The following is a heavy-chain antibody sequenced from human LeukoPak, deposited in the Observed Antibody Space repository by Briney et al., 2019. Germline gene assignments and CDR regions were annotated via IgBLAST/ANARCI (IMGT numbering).Heavy chain of an antibody. Sequence: SETLSLTCAVYGGSFSGYYWSWIRQPPGKGLEWIGEINQSGSANYNPSLKSRVTISVDTSKNQFSLKLNSVTAADTAVYYCARAIYDSSGFYQDYAFDIWGQGTMVTVSS. J-gene: IGHJ3*02. CDR1: GGSFSGYY. D-gene: IGHD3-22*01. V-gene: IGHV4-34*01. CDR3: ARAIYDSSGFYQDYAFDI. CDR2: INQSGSA.